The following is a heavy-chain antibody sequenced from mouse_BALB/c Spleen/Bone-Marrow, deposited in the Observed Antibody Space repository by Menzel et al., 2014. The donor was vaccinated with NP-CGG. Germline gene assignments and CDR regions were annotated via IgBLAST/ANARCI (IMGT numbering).Heavy chain of an antibody. Sequence: EVKVEESGAELVKPGASVKLSCTASGFNIKDTYMHWVKQRPEQGLEWIGRIDPANGNTKYDPKFQGKATITADTSSNTAYLQLSGLTSEDTAVYYCARWEYYAMDYWGQGTSVTVSS. CDR2: IDPANGNT. J-gene: IGHJ4*01. CDR3: ARWEYYAMDY. CDR1: GFNIKDTY. V-gene: IGHV14-3*02. D-gene: IGHD4-1*01.